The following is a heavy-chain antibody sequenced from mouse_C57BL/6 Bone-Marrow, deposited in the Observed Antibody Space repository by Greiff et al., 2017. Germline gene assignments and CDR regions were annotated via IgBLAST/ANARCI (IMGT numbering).Heavy chain of an antibody. CDR1: GYSFTGYY. CDR2: IYPYNGVS. V-gene: IGHV1-31*01. CDR3: ERTGAGGMDY. Sequence: VHVKQSGPELVKPGASVKISCKASGYSFTGYYMHWVKQSHGNILDWIGYIYPYNGVSSYNQKFKGKATLTVAKSSSTAYMELRSLTSEDSAVXYCERTGAGGMDYWGQGTSVTVSS. D-gene: IGHD4-1*01. J-gene: IGHJ4*01.